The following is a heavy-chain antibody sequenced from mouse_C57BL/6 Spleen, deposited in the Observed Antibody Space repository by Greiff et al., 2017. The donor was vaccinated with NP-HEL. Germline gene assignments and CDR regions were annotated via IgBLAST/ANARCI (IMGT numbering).Heavy chain of an antibody. V-gene: IGHV1-69*01. CDR3: ATYSNSFGFDY. Sequence: VQLQQPGAELVMPGASVKLSCKASGYTFTSYWMHWVKQRPGQGLEWIGEIDPSDSYTNYNQKFKGKSTLTVDKSSSTAYMQLSSLTSEDSAVYYCATYSNSFGFDYWGQGTTLTVSS. D-gene: IGHD2-5*01. CDR1: GYTFTSYW. CDR2: IDPSDSYT. J-gene: IGHJ2*01.